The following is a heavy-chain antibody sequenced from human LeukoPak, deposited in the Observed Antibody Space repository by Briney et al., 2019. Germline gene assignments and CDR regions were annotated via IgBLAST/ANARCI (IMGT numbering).Heavy chain of an antibody. CDR3: ARYVGYEASDI. Sequence: PGGSLSLSCAASGFTFSSYSMKWVRQARGKGLEWVSYISSSSGSIYYADSVKGRFTISRDNAKNSLYLQINSLRAEDTAVYYCARYVGYEASDIWGQGTMVTVSS. CDR2: ISSSSGSI. D-gene: IGHD1-1*01. CDR1: GFTFSSYS. V-gene: IGHV3-48*01. J-gene: IGHJ3*02.